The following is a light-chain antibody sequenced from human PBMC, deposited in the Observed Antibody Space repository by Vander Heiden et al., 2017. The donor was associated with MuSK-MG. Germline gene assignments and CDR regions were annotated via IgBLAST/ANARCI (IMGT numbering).Light chain of an antibody. CDR2: GAS. J-gene: IGKJ2*01. CDR3: QHSDCTPRT. Sequence: DIQMTQSPSSLSASVGDRVTISCRASRGIITNLNWYQQRPGKAPNLLIYGASNLQSGVPSRFSGSGSETDFSLTINTLQPEDFATYYCQHSDCTPRTFGQGTKLEI. V-gene: IGKV1-39*01. CDR1: RGIITN.